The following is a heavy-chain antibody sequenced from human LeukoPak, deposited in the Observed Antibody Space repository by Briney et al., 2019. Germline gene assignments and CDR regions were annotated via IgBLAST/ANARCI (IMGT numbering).Heavy chain of an antibody. CDR1: GFTFSNYA. D-gene: IGHD2-21*02. J-gene: IGHJ5*02. Sequence: GGSLRLSCAASGFTFSNYAMHWVRQAPGKGLEWVSVIYSGGSTYYADSVKGRFTISRDNSKNTLYLQMNSLRAEDTAVYYCARDRVCGGDCYNNWFDPWGQGTLVTVSS. V-gene: IGHV3-66*01. CDR3: ARDRVCGGDCYNNWFDP. CDR2: IYSGGST.